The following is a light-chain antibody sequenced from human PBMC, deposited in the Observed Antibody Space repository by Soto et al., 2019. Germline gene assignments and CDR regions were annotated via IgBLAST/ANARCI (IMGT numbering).Light chain of an antibody. J-gene: IGLJ3*02. CDR1: SSNIGAGYD. CDR3: QSYDSSLSGWV. CDR2: GNS. Sequence: QSVLTQPPSVSGAPGQRVTISCTGSSSNIGAGYDVHWYQQLPGTAPKLLIYGNSNRPSGVPDRFSGSKSGTSASLAITGLRAEYEADYYFQSYDSSLSGWVFGGGTKLTVL. V-gene: IGLV1-40*01.